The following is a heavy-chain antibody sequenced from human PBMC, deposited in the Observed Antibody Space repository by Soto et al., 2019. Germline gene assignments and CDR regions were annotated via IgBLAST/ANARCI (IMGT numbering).Heavy chain of an antibody. D-gene: IGHD4-17*01. CDR3: ARGSLTTSYFQH. J-gene: IGHJ1*01. CDR2: IYYSGST. CDR1: GGSISSYY. V-gene: IGHV4-59*12. Sequence: SETLSLTCTVSGGSISSYYWSWIRQPPGKGLEWIGYIYYSGSTNYNPSLKSRVTISVDTSKNQFSLKLSSVTAADTAVYYCARGSLTTSYFQHWGQGTLVTVSS.